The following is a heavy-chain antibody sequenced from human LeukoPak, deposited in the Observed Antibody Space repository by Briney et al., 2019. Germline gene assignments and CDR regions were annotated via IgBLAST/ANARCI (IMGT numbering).Heavy chain of an antibody. CDR3: ARDMDLLGSWPPVY. V-gene: IGHV1-69*13. CDR2: IIPIFGTA. J-gene: IGHJ4*02. D-gene: IGHD3-16*01. CDR1: AGTFSSYA. Sequence: SVKVSCKASAGTFSSYAISWVRQAHGQGLEWMGGIIPIFGTANYAQKFPGRVTITADESTSTAYMELSSLRSEDTAVYYCARDMDLLGSWPPVYWGQGTLVTVSS.